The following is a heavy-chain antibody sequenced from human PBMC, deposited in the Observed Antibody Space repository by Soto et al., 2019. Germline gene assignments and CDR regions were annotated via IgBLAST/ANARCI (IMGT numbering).Heavy chain of an antibody. V-gene: IGHV3-66*01. CDR2: IYTSGST. J-gene: IGHJ1*01. CDR1: GFTVSSNY. CDR3: ARAAGTFND. D-gene: IGHD6-19*01. Sequence: EVQLVESGGGLVQPGGSLRLSCAASGFTVSSNYMSWVRQAPGKGLDWVSVIYTSGSTYYADSVKGRFTISRDNSKNTLYLQMDSLRVEDTAVYYCARAAGTFNDWGQGTLVTVSS.